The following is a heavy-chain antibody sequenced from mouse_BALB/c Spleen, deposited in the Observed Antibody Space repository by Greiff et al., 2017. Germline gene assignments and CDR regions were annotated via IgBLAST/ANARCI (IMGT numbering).Heavy chain of an antibody. D-gene: IGHD3-1*01. Sequence: QVQLQQSGPQLVGPGASVKISCKASGYSFTSYWMHWVKQRPGQGLEWIGMIDPSDSETRLNQKFKDKVTLTVDKSSSTVYMQRSSPTSEDAAVYNCARDRGNYLDDRGQGTTLTVSS. CDR1: GYSFTSYW. CDR2: IDPSDSET. V-gene: IGHV1S126*01. J-gene: IGHJ2*01. CDR3: ARDRGNYLDD.